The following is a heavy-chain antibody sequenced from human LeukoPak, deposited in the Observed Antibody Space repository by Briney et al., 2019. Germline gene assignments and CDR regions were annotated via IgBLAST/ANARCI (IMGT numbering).Heavy chain of an antibody. D-gene: IGHD7-27*01. CDR2: SSGSGVKI. V-gene: IGHV3-11*04. J-gene: IGHJ4*02. Sequence: GGSLRLSCAGSGFNFGDYFMTWIRQAPGKGLEWVSYSSGSGVKIYYADSVKGRFTISRDNAKKSLYLQMNSLRAEDTGVYYCARDHSNWEGVDYWDQGTLVTVSS. CDR3: ARDHSNWEGVDY. CDR1: GFNFGDYF.